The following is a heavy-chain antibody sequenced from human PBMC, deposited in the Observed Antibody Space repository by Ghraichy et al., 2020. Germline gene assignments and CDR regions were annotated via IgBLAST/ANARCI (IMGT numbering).Heavy chain of an antibody. Sequence: GSLRLSCAASGFTFSSYSMNWVRQAPGKGLEWVSFISSSSSYIYYADSVKGRFTISRDNAKNSLYLQMNSLRAEDTAVYYCARSSGSYYYFDYWGQGTLVTVSS. CDR2: ISSSSSYI. CDR1: GFTFSSYS. D-gene: IGHD1-26*01. CDR3: ARSSGSYYYFDY. J-gene: IGHJ4*02. V-gene: IGHV3-21*01.